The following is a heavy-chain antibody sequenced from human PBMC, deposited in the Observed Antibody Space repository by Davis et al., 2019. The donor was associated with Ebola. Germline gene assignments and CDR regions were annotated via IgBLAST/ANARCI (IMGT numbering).Heavy chain of an antibody. J-gene: IGHJ4*02. D-gene: IGHD3-10*01. V-gene: IGHV1-8*03. CDR1: GYTFTSYD. CDR3: ARGFNYGSGSYYMGY. Sequence: SVKVSCKASGYTFTSYDINWVRQATGQGLEWMGWMNPNSGNTGYAQKFQGRVTITRNTSISTAYMELSRLRSDDTAVYYCARGFNYGSGSYYMGYWGQGTLVTVSS. CDR2: MNPNSGNT.